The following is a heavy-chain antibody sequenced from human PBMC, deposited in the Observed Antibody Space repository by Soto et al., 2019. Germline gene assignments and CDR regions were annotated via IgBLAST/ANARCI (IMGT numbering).Heavy chain of an antibody. CDR2: ISGYNGNT. J-gene: IGHJ6*02. CDR3: AREGPAPYYYYGMDV. CDR1: GYSFTTYG. V-gene: IGHV1-18*01. Sequence: QVQLVQSRGEVKKPGASVKVSCKTSGYSFTTYGISWVRQAPGQGLEWMGWISGYNGNTNYAQKLQGRVTMTTDTSPXTADMELRSLRSDDTAVYYCAREGPAPYYYYGMDVWGQGSTVTVSS.